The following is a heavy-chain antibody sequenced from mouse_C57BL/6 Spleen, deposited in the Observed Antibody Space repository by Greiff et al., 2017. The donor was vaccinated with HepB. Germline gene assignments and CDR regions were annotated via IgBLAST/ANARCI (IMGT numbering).Heavy chain of an antibody. CDR2: IYPGSGST. CDR1: GYTFTSYW. D-gene: IGHD1-1*01. V-gene: IGHV1-55*01. CDR3: ARRGDYYGSSRYFDY. Sequence: QVHVKQPGAELVKPGASVKMSCKASGYTFTSYWITWVKQRPGQGLEWIGDIYPGSGSTNYNEKFKSKATLTVDTSSSTAYMQLSSLTSEDSAVYYCARRGDYYGSSRYFDYWGQGTTLTVSS. J-gene: IGHJ2*01.